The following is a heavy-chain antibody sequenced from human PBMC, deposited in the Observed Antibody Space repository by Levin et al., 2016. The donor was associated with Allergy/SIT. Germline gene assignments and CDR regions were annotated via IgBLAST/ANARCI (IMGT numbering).Heavy chain of an antibody. J-gene: IGHJ4*02. D-gene: IGHD5-18*01. CDR3: ARDRGVDTALITPYFDY. Sequence: ASVKVSCKASGYRFISYGMHWVRQAPGQRLEWMGWINAGNDYRKYSQKFQGRVTITRDTSASTVYMELSSLRSEDTAVYYCARDRGVDTALITPYFDYWGQGTLVMVSS. V-gene: IGHV1-3*01. CDR1: GYRFISYG. CDR2: INAGNDYR.